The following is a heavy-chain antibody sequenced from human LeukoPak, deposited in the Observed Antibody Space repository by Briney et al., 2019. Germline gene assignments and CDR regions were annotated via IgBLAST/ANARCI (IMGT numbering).Heavy chain of an antibody. CDR2: INGAGGAT. D-gene: IGHD6-6*01. J-gene: IGHJ4*02. V-gene: IGHV3-23*01. CDR3: ARAPGGLVSIAARPYYFDY. CDR1: GFTFSNYA. Sequence: PGGSLRLSCAASGFTFSNYAMTWVRQAPGKGLEWVSIINGAGGATYYADSVKGRFAISRDNSKNTLYLQINSLRAEDTAVYYCARAPGGLVSIAARPYYFDYWGQGSLVTVSS.